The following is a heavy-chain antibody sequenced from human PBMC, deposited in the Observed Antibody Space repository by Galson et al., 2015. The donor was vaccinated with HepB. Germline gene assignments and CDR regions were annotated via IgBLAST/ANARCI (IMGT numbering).Heavy chain of an antibody. V-gene: IGHV3-30*18. CDR3: AKDRPIDY. Sequence: SLRLSCAASGFTFSRYGMHRVRQAPGKGLEWVALISSDGTNKYYADSVKGRFTIFRDNSKNTLYLQMNSLRAEDTAVYYCAKDRPIDYWGQGTLVTVSS. CDR1: GFTFSRYG. CDR2: ISSDGTNK. D-gene: IGHD6-6*01. J-gene: IGHJ4*02.